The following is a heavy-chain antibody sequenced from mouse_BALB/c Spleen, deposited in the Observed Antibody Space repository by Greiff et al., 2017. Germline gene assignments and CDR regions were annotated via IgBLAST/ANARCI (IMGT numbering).Heavy chain of an antibody. V-gene: IGHV5-9*03. Sequence: EVKLMESGGGLVKPGGSLKLSCAASGFTFSSYTMSWVRQTPEKRLEWVATISSGGGNTYYPDSVKGRFTISRDNAKNNLYLQMSSLRSEDTALYYCARCAYYEYAWFAYWGQGTLVTVSA. J-gene: IGHJ3*01. D-gene: IGHD2-4*01. CDR2: ISSGGGNT. CDR3: ARCAYYEYAWFAY. CDR1: GFTFSSYT.